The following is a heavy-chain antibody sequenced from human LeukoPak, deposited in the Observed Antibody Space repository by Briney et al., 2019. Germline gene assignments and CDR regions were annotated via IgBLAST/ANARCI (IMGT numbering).Heavy chain of an antibody. Sequence: SVKVSCKASGGTFSSYAISWVRQAPGQGLEWMGRIIPIFGTANYAQKFQGRVTITTDESTSTVYMELSSLRSEDTAVYYCARGQDDGYDIFDYWGQGTLVTVSS. CDR2: IIPIFGTA. CDR3: ARGQDDGYDIFDY. CDR1: GGTFSSYA. V-gene: IGHV1-69*05. D-gene: IGHD3-9*01. J-gene: IGHJ4*02.